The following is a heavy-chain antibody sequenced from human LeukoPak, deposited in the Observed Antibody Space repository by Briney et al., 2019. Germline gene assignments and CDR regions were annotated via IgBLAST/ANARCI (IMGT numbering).Heavy chain of an antibody. Sequence: SETLSLTCTVSGGSISSYYWSWIRQPPGKGLEWIGYIYYSGSTNYNPSLKSRVTISVDTSKNQFSLKLSSVTAADTAVYYCARVRAGDYVWGSYRHFDYWGQGTLVTVSS. J-gene: IGHJ4*02. CDR2: IYYSGST. CDR3: ARVRAGDYVWGSYRHFDY. CDR1: GGSISSYY. D-gene: IGHD3-16*02. V-gene: IGHV4-59*01.